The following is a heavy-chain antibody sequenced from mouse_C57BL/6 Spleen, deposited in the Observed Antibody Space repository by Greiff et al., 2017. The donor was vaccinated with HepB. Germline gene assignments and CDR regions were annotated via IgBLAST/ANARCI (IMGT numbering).Heavy chain of an antibody. CDR2: ISDGGSYT. CDR1: GFTFSSYA. V-gene: IGHV5-4*03. Sequence: DVKLVESGGGLVKPGGSLKLSCAASGFTFSSYAMSWVRQTPEKRLEWVATISDGGSYTYYPDNVKGRFTISRDNAKNNQYLQMSHLKSEDTAMYYCARAIYYYGSSYVYAMDYWGQGTSVTVSS. J-gene: IGHJ4*01. D-gene: IGHD1-1*01. CDR3: ARAIYYYGSSYVYAMDY.